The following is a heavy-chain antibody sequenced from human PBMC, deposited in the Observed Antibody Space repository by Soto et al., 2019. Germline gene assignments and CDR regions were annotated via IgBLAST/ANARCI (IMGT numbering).Heavy chain of an antibody. CDR3: AKDLYEAAGPDYYYGMDV. V-gene: IGHV3-30*18. D-gene: IGHD6-13*01. CDR2: ISYDGSNK. J-gene: IGHJ6*02. CDR1: GFTFSSYG. Sequence: QVQLVESGGGVVQPGRSLRLSCAASGFTFSSYGMHWVRQAPGKGLEWVAVISYDGSNKYYADSVEGRFTISRDNSKNTLYLQMNSLRAEDTAVYYCAKDLYEAAGPDYYYGMDVWGQGTTVTVSS.